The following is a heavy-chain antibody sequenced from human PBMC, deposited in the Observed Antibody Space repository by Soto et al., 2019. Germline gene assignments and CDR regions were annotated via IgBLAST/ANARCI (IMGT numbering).Heavy chain of an antibody. CDR1: GGSISSGGYS. J-gene: IGHJ4*02. CDR3: AYSSSSSGFDY. V-gene: IGHV4-30-2*01. D-gene: IGHD6-6*01. CDR2: IYHSGST. Sequence: QLQLQESGSGLVKPSQTLSLTCAVSGGSISSGGYSWSWIRQPPGKGLEWIGYIYHSGSTYYNPSLKSRVTITVDRSKNQFSLKLSSVTAADTAVYYCAYSSSSSGFDYWGQGTLVTVSS.